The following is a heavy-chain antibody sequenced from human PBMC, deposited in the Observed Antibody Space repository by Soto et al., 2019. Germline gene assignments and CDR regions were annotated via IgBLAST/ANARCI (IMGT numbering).Heavy chain of an antibody. Sequence: GGSLRLSCAASGFTSTNYNMNWVRQAPGKGLEWVSFISSSSSDIYYADSVKGRFTISIDNAKNSLYLQMNSLRAEDTAIYYCARDNGRGSSTSYYFDYWGQGTLVTVS. CDR2: ISSSSSDI. CDR3: ARDNGRGSSTSYYFDY. D-gene: IGHD2-8*01. CDR1: GFTSTNYN. V-gene: IGHV3-21*01. J-gene: IGHJ4*02.